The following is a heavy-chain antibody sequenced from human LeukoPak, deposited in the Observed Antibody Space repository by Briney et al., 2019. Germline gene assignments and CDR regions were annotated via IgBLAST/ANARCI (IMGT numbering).Heavy chain of an antibody. CDR3: TRLATPLSWFDP. Sequence: PSETLSLTCTVSAGSISTYYWSWIRQSPGKAMEWIGYIYDSGSTNYNPSLKSRVTISLDTSKNQFSLKLRSMTAADTAVYFCTRLATPLSWFDPWGQGTLVTVSS. J-gene: IGHJ5*02. D-gene: IGHD2-15*01. CDR1: AGSISTYY. CDR2: IYDSGST. V-gene: IGHV4-59*01.